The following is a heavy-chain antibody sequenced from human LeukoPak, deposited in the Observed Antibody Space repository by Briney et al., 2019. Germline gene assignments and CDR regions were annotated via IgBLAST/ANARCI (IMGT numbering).Heavy chain of an antibody. CDR3: ASRQYYYGSGSLPADY. Sequence: PGGSLRLSCAASGFTVSSNYMSWVCQAPGKGLEWVSVIYSGGSTYYADSVKGRFTISRDNSKNTLYLQMNSLRAEDTAVYYCASRQYYYGSGSLPADYWGQGTLVTVSS. CDR2: IYSGGST. CDR1: GFTVSSNY. J-gene: IGHJ4*02. V-gene: IGHV3-66*01. D-gene: IGHD3-10*01.